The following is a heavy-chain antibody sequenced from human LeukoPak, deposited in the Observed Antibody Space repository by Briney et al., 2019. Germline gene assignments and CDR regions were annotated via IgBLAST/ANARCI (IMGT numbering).Heavy chain of an antibody. D-gene: IGHD3-22*01. CDR2: ISGSGGRT. J-gene: IGHJ3*02. CDR1: GFTFSSYA. Sequence: PGGSLRLSCAASGFTFSSYAMTWVRQPPGKGLEWVSTISGSGGRTYYADSVEGRFTISRDDSKNTLYLQMNSLRAEDTAVYYCAKVRTMIAVAFDIWGQGTMVTVSS. CDR3: AKVRTMIAVAFDI. V-gene: IGHV3-23*01.